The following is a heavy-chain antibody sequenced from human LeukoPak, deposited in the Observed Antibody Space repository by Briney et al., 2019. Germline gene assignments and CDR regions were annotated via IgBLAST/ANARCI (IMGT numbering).Heavy chain of an antibody. V-gene: IGHV5-51*01. CDR1: GYNFATYW. Sequence: PGESLKISCQTSGYNFATYWLGWVRQMPGKGLEWMGNIYPGDSDTRYSPPFRGQVTMSADKSTNTAYLHWNSLKASDTAIYFCARIPVENIDYFDYWGQGTLITVSS. CDR3: ARIPVENIDYFDY. J-gene: IGHJ4*02. CDR2: IYPGDSDT. D-gene: IGHD2/OR15-2a*01.